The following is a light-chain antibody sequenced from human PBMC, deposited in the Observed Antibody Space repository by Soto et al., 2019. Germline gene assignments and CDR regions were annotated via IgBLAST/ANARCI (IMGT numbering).Light chain of an antibody. CDR2: EVD. CDR1: TSDVGAYNY. Sequence: QSALTQPASVSGSPGQSVSISCTGSTSDVGAYNYVAWYQHKPGKAPRLLIYEVDHRPSGISPRFSGSKSGNTASLTISGLQTDDEADYYCSSYTSSNTPYVFGTGTKLTVL. CDR3: SSYTSSNTPYV. J-gene: IGLJ1*01. V-gene: IGLV2-14*01.